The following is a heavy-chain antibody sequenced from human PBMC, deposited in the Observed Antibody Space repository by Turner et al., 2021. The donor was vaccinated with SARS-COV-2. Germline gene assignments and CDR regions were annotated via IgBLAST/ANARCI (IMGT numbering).Heavy chain of an antibody. Sequence: EVQLLESGGGLVQPGGSLRLSCAASGFPLRSYAMSWVRQAPGKRLEWVSGISGSGGSTYYADSVKGRFSISRDNSKNTLYLQMNSLRAEDTAVYYCAKDLTMIVVVVTVFDYWGQGTLVTVSS. CDR3: AKDLTMIVVVVTVFDY. CDR1: GFPLRSYA. J-gene: IGHJ4*02. CDR2: ISGSGGST. D-gene: IGHD3-22*01. V-gene: IGHV3-23*01.